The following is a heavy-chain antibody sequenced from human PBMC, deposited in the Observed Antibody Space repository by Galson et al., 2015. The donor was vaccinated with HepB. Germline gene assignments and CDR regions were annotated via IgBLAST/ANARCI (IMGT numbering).Heavy chain of an antibody. D-gene: IGHD3-9*01. CDR2: ISSSSSYT. J-gene: IGHJ4*02. CDR1: GFTFSDYY. V-gene: IGHV3-11*06. Sequence: SLRLSCAASGFTFSDYYMSWLRQAPGKGLEWVSYISSSSSYTNYADSVKGRFTISRDNAKNSLYLQMNSLRAEDTAVYYCARVQLGDILTGYPRPFDYWGQGTLGTVSS. CDR3: ARVQLGDILTGYPRPFDY.